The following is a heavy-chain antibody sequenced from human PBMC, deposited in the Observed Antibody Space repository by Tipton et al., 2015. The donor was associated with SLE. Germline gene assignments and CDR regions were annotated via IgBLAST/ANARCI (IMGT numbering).Heavy chain of an antibody. Sequence: QLVQSGVEVKKPGASVKVSCKASDYSFSSYGVSWVRQAPGQGLEWIGWFSPYNGNTNSAQILQGRVTMTTDTSTSTAYMELRSLRSADTAVYYCAGGYNNSPLDFWGLGTLVTVSS. J-gene: IGHJ4*02. CDR2: FSPYNGNT. D-gene: IGHD3-10*01. V-gene: IGHV1-18*01. CDR1: DYSFSSYG. CDR3: AGGYNNSPLDF.